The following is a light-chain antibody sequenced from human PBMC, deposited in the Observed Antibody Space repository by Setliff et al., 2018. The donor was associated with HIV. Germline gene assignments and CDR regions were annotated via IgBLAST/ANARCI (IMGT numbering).Light chain of an antibody. CDR1: SSDVGGYNH. CDR2: EVN. J-gene: IGLJ1*01. CDR3: SSYTSSVSLV. V-gene: IGLV2-14*01. Sequence: QSALTQPASVSGSPGQAITISCTGTSSDVGGYNHASWYQQHPGKAPKLMIYEVNNRPSGVSNRFSGSKSGNTASLTISGLQAGDEADYYCSSYTSSVSLVFGTGTKVTVL.